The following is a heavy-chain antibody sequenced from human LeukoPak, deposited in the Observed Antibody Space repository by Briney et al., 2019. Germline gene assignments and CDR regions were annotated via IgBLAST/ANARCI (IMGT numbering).Heavy chain of an antibody. CDR2: IDWDDDK. Sequence: QTLSLTCTFSGFSLSTSGMCVSWIRQPPGMALEWLARIDWDDDKYYSTSLKTRLTISKDTSKNQVVLTMTNMDPVDTATYYCARGSNSGSYYLDYYYYYMDVWGKGTTVTVSS. D-gene: IGHD3-10*01. CDR3: ARGSNSGSYYLDYYYYYMDV. V-gene: IGHV2-70*11. CDR1: GFSLSTSGMC. J-gene: IGHJ6*03.